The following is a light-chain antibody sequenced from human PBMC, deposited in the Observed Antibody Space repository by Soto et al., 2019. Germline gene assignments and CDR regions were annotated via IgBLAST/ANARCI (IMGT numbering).Light chain of an antibody. Sequence: DIQMTHYPSSLSASVGARVTITCQASQDISNYLNWYQQKPGKAPKLLIYDASNLETGVPSRFRGSGSGTDFTVTISSLQPEEIATYYCQQYDNLPLTFGGGTKVEIK. J-gene: IGKJ4*01. CDR1: QDISNY. CDR3: QQYDNLPLT. CDR2: DAS. V-gene: IGKV1-33*01.